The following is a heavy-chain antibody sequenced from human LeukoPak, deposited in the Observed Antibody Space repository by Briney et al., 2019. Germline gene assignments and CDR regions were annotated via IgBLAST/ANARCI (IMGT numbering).Heavy chain of an antibody. V-gene: IGHV3-23*01. D-gene: IGHD3-16*01. CDR3: ARPFGYFDY. CDR2: VSNSGGTT. Sequence: PGGSLRLSCAASEFTFDDYGMTWVRQAPGKGLEWVSTVSNSGGTTYYADSVKGRFTISRDNSKNTLYLQMKSLRAEDTAVYYCARPFGYFDYWGQGTLVTVSS. J-gene: IGHJ4*02. CDR1: EFTFDDYG.